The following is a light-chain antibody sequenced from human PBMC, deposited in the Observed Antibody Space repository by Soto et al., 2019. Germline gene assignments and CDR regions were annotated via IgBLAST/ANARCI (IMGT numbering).Light chain of an antibody. V-gene: IGLV1-40*01. Sequence: VLAQPPSVSWSPGQRVAISCTGSSSNIWAEYDVHWYQQLPGTAPKRLIYGDNNRPSGVPDRFSGSKSGTSASLAITGLQPEDEADYYCQSYDSSLTTFVFGTGTKVTVL. CDR2: GDN. J-gene: IGLJ1*01. CDR3: QSYDSSLTTFV. CDR1: SSNIWAEYD.